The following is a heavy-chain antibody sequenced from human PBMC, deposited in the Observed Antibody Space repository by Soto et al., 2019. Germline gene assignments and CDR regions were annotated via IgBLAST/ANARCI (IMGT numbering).Heavy chain of an antibody. CDR1: GYTFTGYA. Sequence: QVQLVQSGAEVKKPGASVKVSCKASGYTFTGYAMHWVRQAPGQRLEWLAWINTGNGNTKYSQKFQGRVTVTRDTTASPAYMELSRLRYEDTAEYYCTRYAFTYGNIFDYWGQGSLVTVSS. J-gene: IGHJ4*02. V-gene: IGHV1-3*04. CDR2: INTGNGNT. D-gene: IGHD3-10*01. CDR3: TRYAFTYGNIFDY.